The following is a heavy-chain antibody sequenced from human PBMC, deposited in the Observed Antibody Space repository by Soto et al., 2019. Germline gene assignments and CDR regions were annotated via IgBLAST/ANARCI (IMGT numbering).Heavy chain of an antibody. CDR3: ARDSQLRDAFDI. CDR1: GYTFTSYY. CDR2: INPSGGST. D-gene: IGHD5-12*01. Sequence: QVQLVQSGAEVKKPGASVKVSCKASGYTFTSYYMHWVRQAPGQGLEWMGIINPSGGSTSYAQKFQGRVTMTRDTSTSTVYMELSILRSEDTAVYYCARDSQLRDAFDIWGQGTMVTVSS. V-gene: IGHV1-46*01. J-gene: IGHJ3*02.